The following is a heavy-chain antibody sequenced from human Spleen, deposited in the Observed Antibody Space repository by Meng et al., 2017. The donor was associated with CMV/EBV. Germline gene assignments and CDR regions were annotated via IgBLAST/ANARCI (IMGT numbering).Heavy chain of an antibody. J-gene: IGHJ4*02. D-gene: IGHD2-2*01. V-gene: IGHV1-2*02. CDR1: GYTFTSYY. CDR2: INPNNGGT. Sequence: ASVKVSCKASGYTFTSYYIPWVRQAPGQGLEWMGWINPNNGGTNYAQKFRGRVTMTRDTSINTVYMDLSRLRSEDTALYFCARDIVAVPAAPFYYFDYWGQGTLVTVSS. CDR3: ARDIVAVPAAPFYYFDY.